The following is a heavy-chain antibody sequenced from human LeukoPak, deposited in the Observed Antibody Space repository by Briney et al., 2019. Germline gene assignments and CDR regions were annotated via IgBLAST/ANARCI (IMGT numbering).Heavy chain of an antibody. J-gene: IGHJ4*02. CDR2: IYHSGST. CDR3: ATGYSSTWYYFDY. CDR1: GGSISSYY. Sequence: SETLSLTCTVSGGSISSYYWSWIRQPPGKGLEWIGYIYHSGSTNYNPSLKSRVTISADTSKDQFSLKLASVSAADTAVYYCATGYSSTWYYFDYWGQGTLVTVSS. V-gene: IGHV4-59*01. D-gene: IGHD6-13*01.